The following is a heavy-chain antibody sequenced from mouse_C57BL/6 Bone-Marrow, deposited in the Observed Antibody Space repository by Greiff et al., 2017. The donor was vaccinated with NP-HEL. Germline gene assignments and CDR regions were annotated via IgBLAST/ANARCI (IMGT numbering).Heavy chain of an antibody. Sequence: EVMLVESGGDLVKPGGSLKLSCAASGFPFSSYGMSWVRQTPDKRLAWVATISSGGSYTYYPDSVKGRFTISRDNAKNTLYLQMSSLKSEDTAMYYCARRFTTVVERFAYWGQGTLVTVSA. CDR1: GFPFSSYG. CDR2: ISSGGSYT. D-gene: IGHD1-1*01. J-gene: IGHJ3*01. V-gene: IGHV5-6*02. CDR3: ARRFTTVVERFAY.